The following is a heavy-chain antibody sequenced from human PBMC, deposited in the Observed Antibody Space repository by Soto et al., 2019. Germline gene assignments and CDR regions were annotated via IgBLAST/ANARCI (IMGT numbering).Heavy chain of an antibody. CDR1: GGSISSYY. J-gene: IGHJ4*02. CDR2: IYYSGST. Sequence: PSETLSLTCTVSGGSISSYYWSWIRPPPGKGLEWIGYIYYSGSTNYNPSLKSRVTISVDTSKNQFSLKLSSVTAADTAVYYCARHQGRWYDILTGYPPFDYWGQGTLVTVSS. CDR3: ARHQGRWYDILTGYPPFDY. D-gene: IGHD3-9*01. V-gene: IGHV4-59*01.